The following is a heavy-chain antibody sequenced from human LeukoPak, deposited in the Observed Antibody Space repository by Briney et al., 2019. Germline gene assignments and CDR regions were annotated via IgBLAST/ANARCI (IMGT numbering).Heavy chain of an antibody. J-gene: IGHJ4*02. CDR1: GFTFYIFG. V-gene: IGHV3-30*18. CDR3: AKINNVDDF. CDR2: ISPDGNKE. Sequence: GGSLRLSCAASGFTFYIFGILWVRQATGKGLEWVAAISPDGNKEYYTESVKGRFTVSRDNSNNMIYLQINSLGGEYSAVYYCAKINNVDDFWGQGTLVTVSS. D-gene: IGHD1/OR15-1a*01.